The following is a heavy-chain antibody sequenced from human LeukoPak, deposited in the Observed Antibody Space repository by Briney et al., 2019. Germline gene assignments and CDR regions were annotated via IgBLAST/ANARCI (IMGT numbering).Heavy chain of an antibody. V-gene: IGHV3-33*01. CDR3: ARGGGSYLIDDY. J-gene: IGHJ4*02. CDR2: IWYDGSNK. Sequence: GGSLRLSCAASGFTFSSYGMHWVRQAPGKGLEWVAVIWYDGSNKYYADSVKGRFTISRDNYKNTLYLQMNSLRAEDTAVYYCARGGGSYLIDDYWGQGTLVTVSS. CDR1: GFTFSSYG. D-gene: IGHD1-26*01.